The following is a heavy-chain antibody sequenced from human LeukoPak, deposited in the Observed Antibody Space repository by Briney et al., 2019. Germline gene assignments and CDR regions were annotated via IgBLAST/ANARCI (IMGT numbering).Heavy chain of an antibody. V-gene: IGHV3-21*01. CDR2: ISSSNDDI. D-gene: IGHD3-10*01. CDR1: GFTFSSYS. J-gene: IGHJ4*02. Sequence: GGSLRLSCAASGFTFSSYSMNWVRQAPGKGLEWVSSISSSNDDIYNADSVKGRFTISRDNAKNSLYLQMNRLRAEDTAVYYCARASFTMVLDYWGQGTLVTVSS. CDR3: ARASFTMVLDY.